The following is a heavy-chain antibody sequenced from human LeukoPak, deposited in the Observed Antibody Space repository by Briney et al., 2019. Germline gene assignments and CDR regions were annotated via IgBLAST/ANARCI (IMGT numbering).Heavy chain of an antibody. Sequence: GGSLRLSCAPSGFTVRSTYMSGVRQAPEKGLECASVIYSGGSSLYADSVKGRFTISRDNPQNTLYLQMNSQRAEDTAVYYFASSVGWALGYWGEGTLVTVS. CDR2: IYSGGSS. CDR3: ASSVGWALGY. V-gene: IGHV3-53*01. CDR1: GFTVRSTY. D-gene: IGHD1-26*01. J-gene: IGHJ4*02.